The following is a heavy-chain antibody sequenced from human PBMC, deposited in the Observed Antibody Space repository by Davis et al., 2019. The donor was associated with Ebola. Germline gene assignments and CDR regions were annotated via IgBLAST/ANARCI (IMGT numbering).Heavy chain of an antibody. J-gene: IGHJ3*02. V-gene: IGHV3-23*01. CDR1: GFAFTMYA. CDR3: AARQLRGEDDAFDI. CDR2: VSGRGGSR. D-gene: IGHD3-16*01. Sequence: PGGSLRLSCRASGFAFTMYAMHWVRQAPGKGLEWVSSVSGRGGSRLYSDSVKCRLSISRDNSKNTVSLEMRGLRVDDSAIYYCAARQLRGEDDAFDIWGQGTTVTVSS.